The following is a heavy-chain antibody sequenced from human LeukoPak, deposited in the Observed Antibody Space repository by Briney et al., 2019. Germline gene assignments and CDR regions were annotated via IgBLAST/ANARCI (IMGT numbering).Heavy chain of an antibody. Sequence: ASVKVSCKASGYTFTGYYMHWVRQAPGQGLEWMGWINSNSGGTSYAQKFQGRVTMTRDTSISTAYMELSRLRSDDTAVYYCASGLLWFGAHYYYGMDVWGQGTTVTVSS. CDR1: GYTFTGYY. CDR2: INSNSGGT. J-gene: IGHJ6*02. V-gene: IGHV1-2*02. D-gene: IGHD3-10*01. CDR3: ASGLLWFGAHYYYGMDV.